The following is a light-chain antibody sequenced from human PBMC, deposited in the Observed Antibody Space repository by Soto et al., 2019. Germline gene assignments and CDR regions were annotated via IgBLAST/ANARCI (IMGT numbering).Light chain of an antibody. Sequence: EIVLTQSPGTLSLSPGERATLSCRASQSVSRSYLAWYQQKPGQPPRLLIYGASSRATGIPDRFSGSGSGTDFTLTISRLEPEDFAVYYCQQYGSSPPWTFGQGTKVEIK. CDR2: GAS. CDR1: QSVSRSY. CDR3: QQYGSSPPWT. J-gene: IGKJ1*01. V-gene: IGKV3-20*01.